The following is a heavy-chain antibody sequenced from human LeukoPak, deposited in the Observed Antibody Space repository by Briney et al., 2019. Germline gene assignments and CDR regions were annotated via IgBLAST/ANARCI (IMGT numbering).Heavy chain of an antibody. Sequence: PGGSLRLSCAASGFTFSSYAMSWVRQAPGKGLEWVSTITGSGGTTYYADSVKGRFTISRDNSKSTLYLQMNSLRAEDTAVYYCAKNDGRFDAWGQGTLVTVSS. CDR2: ITGSGGTT. D-gene: IGHD1-1*01. J-gene: IGHJ5*02. CDR1: GFTFSSYA. CDR3: AKNDGRFDA. V-gene: IGHV3-23*01.